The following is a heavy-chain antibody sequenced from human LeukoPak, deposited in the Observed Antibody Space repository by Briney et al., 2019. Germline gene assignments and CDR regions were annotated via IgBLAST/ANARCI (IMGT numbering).Heavy chain of an antibody. V-gene: IGHV4-39*07. Sequence: PSETLSLTCTVSGGCISSSSYYWGWIRQPPGKGLEWIGSIYHGGSTYYNPSLKSRVTIAVETSKNQFSLKLSSVTAADKAVYYCARSCRILDIVATIRARLGGNGFDIWGQGTMVTVSS. D-gene: IGHD5-12*01. CDR1: GGCISSSSYY. J-gene: IGHJ3*02. CDR2: IYHGGST. CDR3: ARSCRILDIVATIRARLGGNGFDI.